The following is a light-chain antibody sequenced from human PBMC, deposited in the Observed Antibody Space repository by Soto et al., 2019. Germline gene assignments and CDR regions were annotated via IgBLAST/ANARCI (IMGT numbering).Light chain of an antibody. CDR1: QSVSNTY. CDR2: DAS. Sequence: EIVLTQSPGTLSLFPGERATLSCRASQSVSNTYLAWYQQKPGQAPRLLIYDASRRATGIPDRFSGSGSGTDFTLTISRLEPEDFAVYYCQQYGRSPGLFTFGPGTKVDIK. CDR3: QQYGRSPGLFT. J-gene: IGKJ3*01. V-gene: IGKV3-20*01.